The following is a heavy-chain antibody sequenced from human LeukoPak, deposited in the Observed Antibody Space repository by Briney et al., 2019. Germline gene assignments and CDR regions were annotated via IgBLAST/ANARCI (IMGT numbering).Heavy chain of an antibody. D-gene: IGHD2-21*01. CDR1: GYTFTGYY. Sequence: ASVKVSFKASGYTFTGYYMHWVRQAPGQGLEWMGWSNPNSGGTNYAQKFQGRVTMTRDTSISTAYMDLSRLRSDDPAVYYCARDLEGYTGGGGAYPLKDPWGQGTLVTVSS. CDR3: ARDLEGYTGGGGAYPLKDP. V-gene: IGHV1-2*02. J-gene: IGHJ5*02. CDR2: SNPNSGGT.